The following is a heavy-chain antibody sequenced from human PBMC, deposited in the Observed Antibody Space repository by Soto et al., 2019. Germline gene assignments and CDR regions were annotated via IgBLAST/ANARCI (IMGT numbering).Heavy chain of an antibody. V-gene: IGHV3-33*01. D-gene: IGHD6-19*01. CDR1: GFTFSSYG. CDR3: AREHDGLVRWYFQH. J-gene: IGHJ1*01. CDR2: IWYDGSNK. Sequence: GGSLRLSCAASGFTFSSYGMHWVRQAPGKGLEWVAVIWYDGSNKYYADSVKGRFTISRDNSKNTLYLQMNSLRAEDTAVYYCAREHDGLVRWYFQHWGQGTLVTVSS.